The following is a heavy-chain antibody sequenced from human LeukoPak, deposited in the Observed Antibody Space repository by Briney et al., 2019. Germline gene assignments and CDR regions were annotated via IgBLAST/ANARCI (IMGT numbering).Heavy chain of an antibody. CDR2: MNPNSGNT. CDR3: ARGVGSGWYAVGYYYYYMDV. CDR1: GYTFTSYD. J-gene: IGHJ6*03. D-gene: IGHD6-19*01. V-gene: IGHV1-8*03. Sequence: GASVKVSCKASGYTFTSYDINWVRQATGQGLEWMGWMNPNSGNTGYAQKFQGRVTITRNTSISTAYMELSSLRSEDTAVYYCARGVGSGWYAVGYYYYYMDVWGKGTTVTVSS.